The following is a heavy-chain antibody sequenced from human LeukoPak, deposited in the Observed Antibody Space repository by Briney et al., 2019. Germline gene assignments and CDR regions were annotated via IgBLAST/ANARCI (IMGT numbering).Heavy chain of an antibody. CDR1: GYSITSAYY. CDR2: IYHSGSS. CDR3: ARDTLSSGTYNWFDP. J-gene: IGHJ5*02. D-gene: IGHD6-19*01. Sequence: SETLSLTCTVSGYSITSAYYWGWIRQSPGKGLAWIGSIYHSGSSYYNPSLKSRVTMSVDTSKNQFSLKLSSVTAADTAVYYCARDTLSSGTYNWFDPWGQGTLVTVSS. V-gene: IGHV4-38-2*02.